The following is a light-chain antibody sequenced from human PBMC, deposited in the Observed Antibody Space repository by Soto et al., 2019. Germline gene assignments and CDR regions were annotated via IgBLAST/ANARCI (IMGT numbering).Light chain of an antibody. CDR2: DVS. V-gene: IGLV2-14*01. Sequence: QSALTQPASVSGSPGQSITISCTGTSSDVGGYNYVSWDQQHPGKAPKLMIYDVSNRPSGVSNRFSGSKSGNTASLTISGLQAEDEADYYCSSYTSSSTGVVFGGGTKLTAL. CDR1: SSDVGGYNY. CDR3: SSYTSSSTGVV. J-gene: IGLJ2*01.